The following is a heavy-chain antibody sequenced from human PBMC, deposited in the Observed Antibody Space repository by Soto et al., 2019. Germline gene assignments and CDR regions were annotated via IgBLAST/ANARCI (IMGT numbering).Heavy chain of an antibody. V-gene: IGHV3-23*01. CDR2: ITGSGDYT. Sequence: LRLSCAASGFTFSNYAMSWVRQAPGKGLEWVSSITGSGDYTYYADSVKGRFTISRDNSKNTLYLQMNSLRAEDTAVYYCAKARYYDSTGYLYYFDYWGQGTLVTVSS. D-gene: IGHD3-22*01. CDR3: AKARYYDSTGYLYYFDY. J-gene: IGHJ4*02. CDR1: GFTFSNYA.